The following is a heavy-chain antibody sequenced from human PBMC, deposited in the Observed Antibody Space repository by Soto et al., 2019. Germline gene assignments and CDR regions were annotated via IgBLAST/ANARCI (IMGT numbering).Heavy chain of an antibody. D-gene: IGHD6-6*01. CDR1: GYTFTSYA. CDR2: INAGNGNT. Sequence: GXSLKVSCKASGYTFTSYAMHWVRQAPGQRLEWMGWINAGNGNTKYSQKFQGRVTITRDTSASTAYMELSSLRSEDTAVYYCASGIAALHFDLWGRGTLVTGSS. V-gene: IGHV1-3*01. CDR3: ASGIAALHFDL. J-gene: IGHJ2*01.